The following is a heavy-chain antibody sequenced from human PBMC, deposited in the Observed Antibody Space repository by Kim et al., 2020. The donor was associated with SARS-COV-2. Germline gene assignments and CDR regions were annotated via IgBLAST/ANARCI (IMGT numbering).Heavy chain of an antibody. J-gene: IGHJ4*02. CDR3: ARVPYDFWSGYPSYYFDY. V-gene: IGHV4-59*01. D-gene: IGHD3-3*01. Sequence: KSRVTISVDTSKNQFSLKLSSVTAADTAVYYCARVPYDFWSGYPSYYFDYWGQGTLVTVSS.